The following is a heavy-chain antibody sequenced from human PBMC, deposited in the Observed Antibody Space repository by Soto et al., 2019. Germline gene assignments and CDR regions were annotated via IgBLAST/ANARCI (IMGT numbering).Heavy chain of an antibody. CDR1: GGSISSYY. V-gene: IGHV4-59*12. Sequence: SETLSLTCTVSGGSISSYYWSWIRQPPGKGLEWIGYIYYSGSTNYNPSLKSRVTISVDTSKNQFSLKLSSVTAADTAVYYCARERYYFGSGSFPRGFDPWGQGTLVTVSS. CDR3: ARERYYFGSGSFPRGFDP. CDR2: IYYSGST. D-gene: IGHD3-10*01. J-gene: IGHJ5*02.